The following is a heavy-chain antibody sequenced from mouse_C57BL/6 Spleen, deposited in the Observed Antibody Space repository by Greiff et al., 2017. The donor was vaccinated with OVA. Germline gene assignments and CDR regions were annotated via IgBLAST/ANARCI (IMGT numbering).Heavy chain of an antibody. CDR3: ARRRNYYGSSYRDY. Sequence: QVQLQQPGAELVKPGASVKMSCKASGYTFTSYWITWVKQRPGQGLEWIGDIYPGSGSTNYNEKFKSKATLTVDTSSSTAYMQLSSLTSEDSAVYYCARRRNYYGSSYRDYWGQGTTLTVSS. D-gene: IGHD1-1*01. V-gene: IGHV1-55*01. CDR1: GYTFTSYW. J-gene: IGHJ2*01. CDR2: IYPGSGST.